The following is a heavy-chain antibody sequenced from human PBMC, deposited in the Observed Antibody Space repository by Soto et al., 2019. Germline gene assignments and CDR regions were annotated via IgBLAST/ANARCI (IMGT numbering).Heavy chain of an antibody. J-gene: IGHJ5*02. Sequence: ASVKVSCKASGYAFSNNDISWVRQATGQGLEWMGWMNPNSGNGGYAQKFQGRVTTTRDTSTSTAYMELSSLASDDTAIYYCARMATSGTLNWFDPWGQGTLVTVSS. CDR3: ARMATSGTLNWFDP. V-gene: IGHV1-8*01. CDR1: GYAFSNND. CDR2: MNPNSGNG.